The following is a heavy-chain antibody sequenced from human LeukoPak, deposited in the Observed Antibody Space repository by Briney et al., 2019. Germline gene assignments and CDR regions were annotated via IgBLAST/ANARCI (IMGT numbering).Heavy chain of an antibody. V-gene: IGHV3-66*02. CDR1: GFTFSNAW. D-gene: IGHD2/OR15-2a*01. CDR3: ARVNIATDTDAFDI. J-gene: IGHJ3*02. Sequence: GGSLRLSCAASGFTFSNAWMSWVRQVPGKGLEWVSVIYSGGSTYYADSVKGRFTISGDNSQNTLYLQMNSLRAEDTAVYYCARVNIATDTDAFDIWGQGTMVTVSS. CDR2: IYSGGST.